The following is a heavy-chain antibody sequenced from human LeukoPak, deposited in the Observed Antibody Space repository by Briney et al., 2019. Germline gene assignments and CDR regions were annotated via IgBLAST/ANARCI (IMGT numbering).Heavy chain of an antibody. CDR2: ISSGSTSI. J-gene: IGHJ4*02. D-gene: IGHD4-17*01. CDR1: GFIFSSYT. CDR3: ARAGGSTVSHSDY. V-gene: IGHV3-21*06. Sequence: GGSLRLSCAASGFIFSSYTMNWVRQAPGKGLEWVSSISSGSTSIYYADSVKDRFTISRDNAKSSLYLQMNSLRAEDTAVYYCARAGGSTVSHSDYWGQGTLVTVSS.